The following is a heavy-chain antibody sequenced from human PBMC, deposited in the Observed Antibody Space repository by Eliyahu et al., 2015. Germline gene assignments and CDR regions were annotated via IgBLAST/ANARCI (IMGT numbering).Heavy chain of an antibody. D-gene: IGHD2-15*01. CDR3: ARERAECSGGSCHRRTFDP. Sequence: QVQLVQSGAXVKNPGASVKVSCKASGYTFSXXYMXXARQAPGQGLEWMGWINPNGGGTHYAEKFQGRVTMTRDTSINTAYLDLRSLRSDDTAVYYCARERAECSGGSCHRRTFDPWGQGTQVTVSS. V-gene: IGHV1-2*02. J-gene: IGHJ5*02. CDR2: INPNGGGT. CDR1: GYTFSXXY.